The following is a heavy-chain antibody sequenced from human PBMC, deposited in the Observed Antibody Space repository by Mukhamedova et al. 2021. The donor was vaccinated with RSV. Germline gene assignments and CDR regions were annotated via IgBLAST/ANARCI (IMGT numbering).Heavy chain of an antibody. CDR2: INSDGSST. D-gene: IGHD2-21*02. Sequence: GKGLVWVSRINSDGSSTSYADSVKGRFTISRDNAKNTLYLQMNSLRAEDTAVYYCARDGYIVVVTAMGWFDPWGLGTLVTVSS. J-gene: IGHJ5*02. CDR3: ARDGYIVVVTAMGWFDP. V-gene: IGHV3-74*01.